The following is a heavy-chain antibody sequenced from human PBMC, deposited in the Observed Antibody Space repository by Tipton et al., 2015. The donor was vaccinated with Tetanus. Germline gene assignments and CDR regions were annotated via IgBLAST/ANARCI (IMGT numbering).Heavy chain of an antibody. V-gene: IGHV4-34*01. CDR1: YDSFYGYY. J-gene: IGHJ4*02. D-gene: IGHD3-16*01. Sequence: TLSLTCAVYYDSFYGYYWSWIRQPPGKGLEWIGEISQSENTNYNPSLQSRVTISMKTANNRIYLNLTSATAADTAVYYCARHLTCAYASRYFDDWGLGALVTVSS. CDR2: ISQSENT. CDR3: ARHLTCAYASRYFDD.